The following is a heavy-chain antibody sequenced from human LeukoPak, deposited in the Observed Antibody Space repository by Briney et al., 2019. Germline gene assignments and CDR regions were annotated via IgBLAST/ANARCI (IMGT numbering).Heavy chain of an antibody. CDR1: GFTFSSYS. CDR3: AREWQLGDNWFDP. J-gene: IGHJ5*02. Sequence: GGSLRLSCAASGFTFSSYSMNWVRQAPGKGLEWVSSISSSSSYIYYADSVKGRFTISRDNAKNSLYLQMNSLRAEDTAVYYCAREWQLGDNWFDPWGQGTLVTVSS. CDR2: ISSSSSYI. D-gene: IGHD6-6*01. V-gene: IGHV3-21*01.